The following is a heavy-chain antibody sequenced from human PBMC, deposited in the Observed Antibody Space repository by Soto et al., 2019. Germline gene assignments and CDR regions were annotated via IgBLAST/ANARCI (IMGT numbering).Heavy chain of an antibody. Sequence: PGGSLRLSCAASGFTFDDYTMHWVRQAPGKGLEWVSLISWDGGSTYYADSVKGRFTISRDNSKNSLYLQMNSLRTEDTALYYCAKDISRGYSYGLLDYWGQGTLVTVSS. CDR3: AKDISRGYSYGLLDY. CDR1: GFTFDDYT. V-gene: IGHV3-43*01. CDR2: ISWDGGST. J-gene: IGHJ4*02. D-gene: IGHD5-18*01.